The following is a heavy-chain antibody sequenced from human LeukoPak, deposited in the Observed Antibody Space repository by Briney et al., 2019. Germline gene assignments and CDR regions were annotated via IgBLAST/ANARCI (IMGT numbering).Heavy chain of an antibody. D-gene: IGHD5-18*01. CDR2: TYYRSKWVN. CDR1: GDSVSSNSAT. V-gene: IGHV6-1*01. CDR3: ARGRDTALGT. J-gene: IGHJ4*02. Sequence: SQTLSLTCAISGDSVSSNSATWNWIRQSPSRGLEWLGRTYYRSKWVNDYAVSVKSRLTINTDTSKNQVSLQLNSVTPEDTAVYYCARGRDTALGTWGQGTLVTVSS.